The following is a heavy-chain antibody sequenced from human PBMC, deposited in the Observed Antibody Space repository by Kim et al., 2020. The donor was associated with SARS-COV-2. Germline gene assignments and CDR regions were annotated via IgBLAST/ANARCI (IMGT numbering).Heavy chain of an antibody. V-gene: IGHV4-34*01. CDR3: ARGRYSSSWYGPHWYFDL. Sequence: LKSRVTIAVDPSKNQFSLKLSSVTAADTAVYYCARGRYSSSWYGPHWYFDLWGRGTLVTVSS. J-gene: IGHJ2*01. D-gene: IGHD6-13*01.